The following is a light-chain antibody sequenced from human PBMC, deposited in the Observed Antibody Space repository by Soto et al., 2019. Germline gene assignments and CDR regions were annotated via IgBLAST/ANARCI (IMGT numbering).Light chain of an antibody. CDR3: LQALEXQYT. J-gene: IGKJ2*01. V-gene: IGKV2-28*01. CDR2: LGS. CDR1: QRLLHSNGNTF. Sequence: EIVMTQSPPSLTVTPGEPASISCMSSQRLLHSNGNTFLDWYLQKPGQSPQLLIYLGSNRASGVPDRVSGSEAGTDFTLKISRVEAEDAGVYYALQALEXQYTCGQGTKV.